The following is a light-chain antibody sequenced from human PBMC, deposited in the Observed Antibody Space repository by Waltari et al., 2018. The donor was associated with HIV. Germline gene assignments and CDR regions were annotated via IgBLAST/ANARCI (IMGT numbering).Light chain of an antibody. CDR1: QSVLYSSNNKNY. V-gene: IGKV4-1*01. CDR3: QQHYDSPIT. Sequence: DIVMTQSPDSLAVSLGERATINCKSSQSVLYSSNNKNYLAWYQQKSGQPPKLLISWASTRESGVPDRFSGGGSGTDFTLTISSLQAEDVAVYYCQQHYDSPITFGQGTRLEIK. J-gene: IGKJ5*01. CDR2: WAS.